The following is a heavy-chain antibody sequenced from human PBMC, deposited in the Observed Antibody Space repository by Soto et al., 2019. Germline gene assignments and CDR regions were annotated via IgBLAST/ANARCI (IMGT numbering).Heavy chain of an antibody. CDR3: ARGGYCSSTSCLDPYYYGMDV. V-gene: IGHV4-34*01. D-gene: IGHD2-2*01. Sequence: PSETLSLTCAVYGGSFSGYYWSWIRQPPGKGLEWIGEINHSGSTNYNPSLKSRVTISVDTSKNQFSLKLSSVTAADTAVYYCARGGYCSSTSCLDPYYYGMDVWGQGTTVTVSS. J-gene: IGHJ6*02. CDR2: INHSGST. CDR1: GGSFSGYY.